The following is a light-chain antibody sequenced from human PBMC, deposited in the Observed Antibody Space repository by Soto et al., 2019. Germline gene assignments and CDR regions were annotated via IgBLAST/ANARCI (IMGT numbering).Light chain of an antibody. V-gene: IGKV2-28*01. J-gene: IGKJ4*01. Sequence: DIVMTQSPLSLPVTPGDTASICCRSSQSLLQSNGNNYLGCFVQKPGQSPQLLIYLGSSRASGVPDRFSASGSGTDFALKISRVEAEDVGIYYCTQVLQAPPTFGGGTKVEIK. CDR1: QSLLQSNGNNY. CDR2: LGS. CDR3: TQVLQAPPT.